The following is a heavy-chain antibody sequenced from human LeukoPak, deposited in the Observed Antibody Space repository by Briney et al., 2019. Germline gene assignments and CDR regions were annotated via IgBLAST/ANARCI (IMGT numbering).Heavy chain of an antibody. CDR1: GFTFSSYW. CDR3: ATWAATDAFDI. CDR2: INQGGSDK. Sequence: GGSLRLSCTVSGFTFSSYWMSWVRQAPGKGLEWVANINQGGSDKSYVDSVKGRFTVSRDNAKKSLYLQMNSLRAEDTAVYYCATWAATDAFDIWGQGTMVTVSS. J-gene: IGHJ3*02. V-gene: IGHV3-7*01. D-gene: IGHD2-15*01.